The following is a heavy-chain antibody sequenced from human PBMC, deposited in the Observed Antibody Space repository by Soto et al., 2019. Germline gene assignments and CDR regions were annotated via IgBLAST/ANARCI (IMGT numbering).Heavy chain of an antibody. CDR1: GFTFSNAW. Sequence: AGSLRLSCAASGFTFSNAWMTWVRQAPGKGLEWVGRIKSKTDGETTDYAAPVKGRFTVSRDDSKNTLYLQMNSLKIEDTAVYYCTTYAAGSCYYWGQGTLVTVSS. CDR2: IKSKTDGETT. CDR3: TTYAAGSCYY. D-gene: IGHD2-15*01. V-gene: IGHV3-15*01. J-gene: IGHJ4*02.